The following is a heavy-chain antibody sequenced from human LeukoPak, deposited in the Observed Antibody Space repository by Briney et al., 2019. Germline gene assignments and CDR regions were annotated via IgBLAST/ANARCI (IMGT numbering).Heavy chain of an antibody. V-gene: IGHV3-66*01. J-gene: IGHJ4*02. D-gene: IGHD5-24*01. Sequence: GGSLRLSCAASGFTVSSNYMTWVRQDPGKGLEWVSVIYSGGSILYADFVKGRFTISRDNSKNTLYLQMNSLRAEDTAVYYCARALRDGYNRGIDYWGQGTLVTVSS. CDR3: ARALRDGYNRGIDY. CDR1: GFTVSSNY. CDR2: IYSGGSI.